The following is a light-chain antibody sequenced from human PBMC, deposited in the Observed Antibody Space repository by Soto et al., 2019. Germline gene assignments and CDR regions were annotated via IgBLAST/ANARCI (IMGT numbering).Light chain of an antibody. CDR2: GAS. CDR1: QSVSNRY. Sequence: EIVLTQSPGILSLSPGKRATLSCRASQSVSNRYLAWYQRKPGQAPRLLIHGASTRATGIPDRFIGSGSGTDFTLTISRLEPEDFAVYYCQQYGSSPLTFGGGTKVDIK. CDR3: QQYGSSPLT. V-gene: IGKV3-20*01. J-gene: IGKJ4*01.